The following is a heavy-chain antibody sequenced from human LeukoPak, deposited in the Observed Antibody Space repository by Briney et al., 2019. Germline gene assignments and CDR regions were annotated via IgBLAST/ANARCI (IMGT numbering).Heavy chain of an antibody. CDR1: GYTFTGYY. Sequence: GATVKVSCKASGYTFTGYYMHWVRQAPGQGLEWMGWINPNSGGTNYAQKFQGWVTMTRDTSISTAYMELSRLRSDDTAVYYCARIRDERRIYYYDSSGYHWGQGTLVTVSS. J-gene: IGHJ4*02. CDR3: ARIRDERRIYYYDSSGYH. V-gene: IGHV1-2*04. CDR2: INPNSGGT. D-gene: IGHD3-22*01.